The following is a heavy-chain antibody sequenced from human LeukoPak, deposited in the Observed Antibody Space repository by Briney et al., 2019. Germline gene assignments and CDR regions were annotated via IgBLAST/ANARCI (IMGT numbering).Heavy chain of an antibody. CDR2: ITTSSYI. CDR3: ARDGYGGYWFDY. Sequence: GGSLRLSCAASGFTLSIYSKNWVRQAPGQGLEWVSSITTSSYIYYADSVKGRFTISRDNAKNSLYLQMRGLIAEDTAVYYCARDGYGGYWFDYWGQGTLVTVSS. D-gene: IGHD5-12*01. V-gene: IGHV3-21*01. CDR1: GFTLSIYS. J-gene: IGHJ4*02.